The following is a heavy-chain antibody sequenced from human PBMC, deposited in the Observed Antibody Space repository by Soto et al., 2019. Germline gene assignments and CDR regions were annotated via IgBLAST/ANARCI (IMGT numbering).Heavy chain of an antibody. D-gene: IGHD5-12*01. Sequence: SVKVSCKASGGTFSSYAISWVRQAPGQGLEWMGGIIPIFGTANYAQKFQGRVTITADESTSTVYMELSSLRSEDTAVYYCASSYEDYYYGMDVWGQGTTVTVSS. J-gene: IGHJ6*02. CDR2: IIPIFGTA. CDR3: ASSYEDYYYGMDV. CDR1: GGTFSSYA. V-gene: IGHV1-69*13.